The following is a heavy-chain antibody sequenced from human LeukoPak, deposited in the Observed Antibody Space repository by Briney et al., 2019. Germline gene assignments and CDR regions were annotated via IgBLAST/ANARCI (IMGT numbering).Heavy chain of an antibody. CDR2: ISYGGSNK. CDR1: GFTFSSYA. V-gene: IGHV3-30*04. CDR3: ARDVSIVVVTASGDY. J-gene: IGHJ4*02. D-gene: IGHD2-21*02. Sequence: GRSLRLSCAASGFTFSSYAMHWVRQAPGKGLEWVAVISYGGSNKYYADSVKGRFTISRDNSKNTLYLQMNSLRAEDTAVYYCARDVSIVVVTASGDYWGQGTLVTVSS.